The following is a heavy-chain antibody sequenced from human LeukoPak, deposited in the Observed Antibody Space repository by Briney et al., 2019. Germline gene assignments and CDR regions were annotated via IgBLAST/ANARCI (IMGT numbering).Heavy chain of an antibody. J-gene: IGHJ4*02. CDR2: ISGSGGST. Sequence: GTLRLSCATSGFTFSSYGMSWVRQAPGKGLEWVSGISGSGGSTYYADSVKGRFTISRDDSKNTLYLQMNSLRAEDTAVYSCARMLPGGWAFDYWGQGTLVTVSS. V-gene: IGHV3-23*01. CDR3: ARMLPGGWAFDY. CDR1: GFTFSSYG. D-gene: IGHD6-19*01.